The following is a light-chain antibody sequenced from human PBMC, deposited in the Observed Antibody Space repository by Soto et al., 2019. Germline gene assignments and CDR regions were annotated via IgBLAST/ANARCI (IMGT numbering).Light chain of an antibody. Sequence: QSVLTQPPSASGTPGQRVTISCSGSSSNIGSHTVNWYQQLPGTAPNLLIYTNNQRPSGVPYRFSGSKSGTSASLAISGLQSEDEADYYCAAWDDSLNGVVFGGGTKLTVL. V-gene: IGLV1-44*01. CDR2: TNN. J-gene: IGLJ2*01. CDR3: AAWDDSLNGVV. CDR1: SSNIGSHT.